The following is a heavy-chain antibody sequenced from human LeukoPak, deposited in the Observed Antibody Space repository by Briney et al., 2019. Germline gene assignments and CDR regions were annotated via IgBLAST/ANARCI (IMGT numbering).Heavy chain of an antibody. CDR3: ARGISYYFGMDA. CDR1: GGSFTNNGYF. CDR2: ISYSGST. J-gene: IGHJ6*02. V-gene: IGHV4-39*01. Sequence: SETLSLTCTVSGGSFTNNGYFWGWIRQPPGKGLEWIGSISYSGSTYYNPSLKSRVTISVDTSKNQFSLKLRSVTAADTAVYHCARGISYYFGMDAWGQGTTVTVSS. D-gene: IGHD3-10*01.